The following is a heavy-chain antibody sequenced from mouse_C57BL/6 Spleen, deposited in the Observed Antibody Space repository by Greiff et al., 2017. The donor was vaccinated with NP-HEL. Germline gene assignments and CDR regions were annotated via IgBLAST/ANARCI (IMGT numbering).Heavy chain of an antibody. J-gene: IGHJ3*01. CDR2: IDPETGGT. CDR1: GYTFTDYE. V-gene: IGHV1-15*01. Sequence: VQLQQSGAELVRPGASVTLSCKASGYTFTDYEMHWVKQTPVHGLEWIGAIDPETGGTAYNQKFKGKAILTADKSSSTAYMELSSLTSEDPAVYFCNRLNNRNLARFAYWGQGTLVTVSA. CDR3: NRLNNRNLARFAY. D-gene: IGHD2-14*01.